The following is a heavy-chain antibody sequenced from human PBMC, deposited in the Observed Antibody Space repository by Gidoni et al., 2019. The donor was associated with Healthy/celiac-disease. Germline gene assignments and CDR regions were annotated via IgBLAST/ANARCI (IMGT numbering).Heavy chain of an antibody. CDR3: ARVGLRGGLDY. CDR2: ISSSSSTI. D-gene: IGHD3-3*01. CDR1: GFTFSSYS. V-gene: IGHV3-48*01. Sequence: EVQLVESGGGLVQPGGSLILSCAAYGFTFSSYSMNWVRQAPGKGLEWVSYISSSSSTIYYADSVKGRFTISRDNAKNSLYLQMNSLRAEDTAVYYCARVGLRGGLDYWGQGTLVTVSS. J-gene: IGHJ4*02.